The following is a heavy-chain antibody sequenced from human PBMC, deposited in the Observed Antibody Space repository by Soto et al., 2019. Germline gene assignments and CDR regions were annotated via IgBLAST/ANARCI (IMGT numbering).Heavy chain of an antibody. CDR1: GGTFDSNA. J-gene: IGHJ3*02. V-gene: IGHV1-69*12. CDR3: AREGLTFGTGAVGGAFDI. CDR2: IIPIFGTI. D-gene: IGHD6-13*01. Sequence: QVQLVQSGTEVRKPGSSVKVSCKASGGTFDSNAISWVRLAPGQGLEWMGGIIPIFGTINNAQKFQDRVTITADASANIGYMELSSLSSEDTAIYYCAREGLTFGTGAVGGAFDIWGQGTLVTVSS.